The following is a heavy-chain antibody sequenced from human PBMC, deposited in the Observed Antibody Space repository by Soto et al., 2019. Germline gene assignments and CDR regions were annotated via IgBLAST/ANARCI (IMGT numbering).Heavy chain of an antibody. CDR1: GGSFSGYY. Sequence: SETLSLTCAVYGGSFSGYYWSWIRQPPGKGLEWIGEINHSGSTNYNPSLKSRVTISVDTSKNQFSLKLSSVTAADTAVYYCARGRYYYGMDVWGQGTTVTVSS. CDR2: INHSGST. V-gene: IGHV4-34*01. CDR3: ARGRYYYGMDV. J-gene: IGHJ6*02.